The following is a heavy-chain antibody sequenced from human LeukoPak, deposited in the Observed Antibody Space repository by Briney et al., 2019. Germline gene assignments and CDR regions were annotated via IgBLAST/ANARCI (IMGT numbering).Heavy chain of an antibody. J-gene: IGHJ3*02. CDR2: IIPILGIA. Sequence: EASVKVSCKASGGTFSSYAFSWVRQAPGQGLEWMGRIIPILGIANYAQKFQGRVTITADKSTSTAYMELSSLRSEDTAVYYCARRGLSFSPDDAFDIWGQGTMVTVSS. V-gene: IGHV1-69*04. D-gene: IGHD3-16*01. CDR3: ARRGLSFSPDDAFDI. CDR1: GGTFSSYA.